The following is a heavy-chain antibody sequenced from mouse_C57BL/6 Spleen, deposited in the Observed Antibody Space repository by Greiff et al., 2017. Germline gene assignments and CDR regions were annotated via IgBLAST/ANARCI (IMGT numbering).Heavy chain of an antibody. Sequence: QVQLQQPGAELVKPGASVKLSCKASGYTFTSYWMHWVKQRPGQGLEWIGEINPGNGGTNYNEKFKSKATLTVDKSSSPAYMQLSSLTSEDSAGYCCARGNDGSFYAMDYWGQGTSVTVSS. V-gene: IGHV1-53*01. CDR1: GYTFTSYW. D-gene: IGHD1-1*02. CDR2: INPGNGGT. CDR3: ARGNDGSFYAMDY. J-gene: IGHJ4*01.